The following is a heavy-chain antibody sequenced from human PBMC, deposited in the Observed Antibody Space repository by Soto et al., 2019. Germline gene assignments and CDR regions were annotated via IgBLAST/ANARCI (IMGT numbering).Heavy chain of an antibody. CDR3: ARDISASDGDY. CDR1: GYSISSGYY. Sequence: SETLSLTCSVSGYSISSGYYWGWIRQAPGKGLEWIGNIHHSGSTYYKPSLESRVTISIDTSKNQFSLRLTSVTAADTAIYYCARDISASDGDYWGQGTLVTVS. J-gene: IGHJ4*02. V-gene: IGHV4-38-2*02. CDR2: IHHSGST. D-gene: IGHD2-21*01.